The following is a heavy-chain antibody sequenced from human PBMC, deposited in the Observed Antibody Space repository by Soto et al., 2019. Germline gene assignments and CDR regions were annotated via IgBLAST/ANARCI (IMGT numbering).Heavy chain of an antibody. CDR1: GFTFSRYT. V-gene: IGHV3-48*02. CDR2: MSSTGSTI. D-gene: IGHD6-13*01. CDR3: ARATSSWDSPFDY. Sequence: GGSLRLSCAASGFTFSRYTINWVRQAPGKGLEWVSCMSSTGSTIYYADSVKGRFTISRDNAKNSLYLQMNSLRDEDTAAYYCARATSSWDSPFDYWGQGTLVTVSS. J-gene: IGHJ4*02.